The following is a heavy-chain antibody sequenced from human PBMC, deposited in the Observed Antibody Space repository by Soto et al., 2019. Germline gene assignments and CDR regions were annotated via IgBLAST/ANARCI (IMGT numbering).Heavy chain of an antibody. Sequence: GGSLRLSCAASGFTFSSSAMHWVRQAPGKGLESVAVISYAGTNPYYSDSVKGRFTISRDNSKNTLYLQMNSLRPEDTAVYYCATYDSSAYKRPFDYWGQGALVTVSS. J-gene: IGHJ4*02. CDR1: GFTFSSSA. V-gene: IGHV3-30-3*01. D-gene: IGHD3-22*01. CDR2: ISYAGTNP. CDR3: ATYDSSAYKRPFDY.